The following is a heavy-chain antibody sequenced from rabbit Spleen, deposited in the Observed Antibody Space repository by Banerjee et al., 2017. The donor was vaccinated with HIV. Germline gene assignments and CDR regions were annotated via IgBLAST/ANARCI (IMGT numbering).Heavy chain of an antibody. V-gene: IGHV1S40*01. Sequence: QSLEESGGGLVKPGASLTLTCKASGFSFNSGYDMCWVRQAPGKGLEWIACIYAGSGRTYYASWAKGRFTVSKTSSTTVTLQMTSLTVADTATYFCARDTGTSFSTYGMDLWGQGTLVTVS. D-gene: IGHD8-1*01. CDR3: ARDTGTSFSTYGMDL. J-gene: IGHJ6*01. CDR2: IYAGSGRT. CDR1: GFSFNSGYD.